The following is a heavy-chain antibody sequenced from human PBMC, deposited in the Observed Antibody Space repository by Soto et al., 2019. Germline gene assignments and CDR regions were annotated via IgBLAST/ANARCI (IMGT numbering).Heavy chain of an antibody. CDR2: LYAEGST. CDR1: GLTVSQNY. Sequence: VQLVESGGGLIQPGGSLRLSCVASGLTVSQNYMAWVRQAPEMGPQWVSVLYAEGSTYYTESVKGRFTISRDPSKNTLFLQMDGLRAEDTAVYYCVRPRPSGGNYGMDVWGQGTTVTVSS. D-gene: IGHD1-26*01. J-gene: IGHJ6*02. V-gene: IGHV3-53*01. CDR3: VRPRPSGGNYGMDV.